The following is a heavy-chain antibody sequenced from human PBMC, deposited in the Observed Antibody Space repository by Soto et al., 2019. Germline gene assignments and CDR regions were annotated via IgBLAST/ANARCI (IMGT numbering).Heavy chain of an antibody. V-gene: IGHV5-51*01. CDR2: IYPSDSDT. CDR1: GYTFTIYW. D-gene: IGHD4-17*01. Sequence: GESLKISCQVSGYTFTIYWIGWVRQMPGKGLEWMGIIYPSDSDTRYSPSFQGQVTISADQSINTAYLQWDSLKASDTAIYYCARPANTVADHFDIWGQGNPV. CDR3: ARPANTVADHFDI. J-gene: IGHJ4*02.